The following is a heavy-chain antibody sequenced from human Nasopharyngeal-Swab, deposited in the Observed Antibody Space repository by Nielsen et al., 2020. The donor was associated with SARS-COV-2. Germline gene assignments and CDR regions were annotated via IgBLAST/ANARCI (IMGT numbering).Heavy chain of an antibody. Sequence: GGSLRLSCAASGFSLSGYWMNWVRQAPGIGLEWVANIKQDGSERNYVDSVKGRFTISRDNAGNSLLLQMNSLRAEDTAVYYCARGAIYSESYGISFDDWGQGILVTVSS. CDR2: IKQDGSER. D-gene: IGHD1-26*01. V-gene: IGHV3-7*03. J-gene: IGHJ4*02. CDR3: ARGAIYSESYGISFDD. CDR1: GFSLSGYW.